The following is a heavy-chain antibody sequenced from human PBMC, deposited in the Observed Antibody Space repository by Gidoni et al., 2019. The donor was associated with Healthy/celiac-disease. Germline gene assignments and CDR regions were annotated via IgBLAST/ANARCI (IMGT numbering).Heavy chain of an antibody. CDR3: TRLGYGDYGDYFDY. D-gene: IGHD4-17*01. CDR2: IRSKANSYAT. J-gene: IGHJ4*02. V-gene: IGHV3-73*02. Sequence: EVQLVESGGGLVQPGGSLKLSCAASGFPFRASAMHWVRQASGKGLEWVGRIRSKANSYATAYAASVKGRFTISRDDSKNTAYLQMNSLKTEDTAVYYCTRLGYGDYGDYFDYWGQGTLVTVSS. CDR1: GFPFRASA.